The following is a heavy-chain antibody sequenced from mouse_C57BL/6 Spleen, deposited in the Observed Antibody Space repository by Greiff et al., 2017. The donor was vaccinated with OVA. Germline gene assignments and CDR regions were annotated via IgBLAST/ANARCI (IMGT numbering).Heavy chain of an antibody. CDR1: GFTFSDYY. J-gene: IGHJ2*01. V-gene: IGHV5-16*01. D-gene: IGHD4-1*01. CDR2: INYDGSST. CDR3: ARGNWDGVLFFDY. Sequence: EVKLMESEGGLVQPGSSMKLSCTASGFTFSDYYMAWVRQVPEKGLEWVANINYDGSSTYYLDSLKSRFIISRDNAKNILYLQMSSLKSEDTATYYCARGNWDGVLFFDYWGQGTTLTVSS.